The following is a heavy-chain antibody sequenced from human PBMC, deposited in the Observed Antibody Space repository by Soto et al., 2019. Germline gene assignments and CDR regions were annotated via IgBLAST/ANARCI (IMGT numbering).Heavy chain of an antibody. CDR3: VRACNIVHFPYYFDC. Sequence: RQAPWKGLEWVANIKQDGSEKYHVDSVKGRFTISRDNAKNSLFLQMSTLRAEDTAVYYCVRACNIVHFPYYFDCSGQGTLLPVSS. D-gene: IGHD2-15*01. CDR2: IKQDGSEK. V-gene: IGHV3-7*01. J-gene: IGHJ4*02.